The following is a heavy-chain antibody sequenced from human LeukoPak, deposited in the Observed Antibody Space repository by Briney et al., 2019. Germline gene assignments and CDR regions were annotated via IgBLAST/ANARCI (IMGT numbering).Heavy chain of an antibody. CDR2: IKSKTDGGTT. CDR3: AELGITMIGGV. J-gene: IGHJ6*04. D-gene: IGHD3-10*02. CDR1: DSPSGTAG. Sequence: GGPLSPPWAPLDSPSGTAGLSWSPQVQGKGLEWVARIKSKTDGGTTDYAAPVKGRFTISRDDSKSTLYLQMNSLRAEDTAVYYCAELGITMIGGVWGKGTTVTISS. V-gene: IGHV3-15*01.